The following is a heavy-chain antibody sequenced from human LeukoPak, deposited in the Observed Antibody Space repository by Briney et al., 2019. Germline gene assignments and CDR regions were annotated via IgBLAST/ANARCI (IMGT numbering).Heavy chain of an antibody. J-gene: IGHJ3*02. Sequence: ASVKVSCKASGYTFTSYYMHWVRQAPGQGLEWMGIINPSGGSTSYAQKFQGRVTMTRDTSTSTVYMELGSLRSEDTAVYYCASSAPKVDAFDIWGQGTMVTVSS. CDR3: ASSAPKVDAFDI. CDR2: INPSGGST. V-gene: IGHV1-46*01. D-gene: IGHD2-15*01. CDR1: GYTFTSYY.